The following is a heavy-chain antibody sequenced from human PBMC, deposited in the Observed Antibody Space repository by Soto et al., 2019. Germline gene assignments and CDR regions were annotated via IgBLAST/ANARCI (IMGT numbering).Heavy chain of an antibody. CDR2: ISGSGGST. CDR1: GFTFSSYA. CDR3: AKAIVGATTIEYYFDY. D-gene: IGHD1-26*01. V-gene: IGHV3-23*01. J-gene: IGHJ4*02. Sequence: PGGSLRLSCAASGFTFSSYAMSWVRQAPGKGLEWVSAISGSGGSTYYADSVKGRFTISRDNSKNTLYLQMNSLRAEDTAVYYCAKAIVGATTIEYYFDYWGQGTLVTVSS.